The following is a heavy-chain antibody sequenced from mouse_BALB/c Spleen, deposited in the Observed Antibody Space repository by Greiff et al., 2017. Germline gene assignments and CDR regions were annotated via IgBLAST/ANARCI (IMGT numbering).Heavy chain of an antibody. CDR1: GYTFTSYW. V-gene: IGHV1S41*01. CDR3: ARTAMDY. CDR2: IAPGSGST. Sequence: DLVKPGASVKLSCKASGYTFTSYWINWIKQRPGQGLEWIGRIAPGSGSTYYTEMFKGKATLTVDTSSSTAYIQLSSLSSEDSAVYFCARTAMDYWGQGTSVTVSS. J-gene: IGHJ4*01.